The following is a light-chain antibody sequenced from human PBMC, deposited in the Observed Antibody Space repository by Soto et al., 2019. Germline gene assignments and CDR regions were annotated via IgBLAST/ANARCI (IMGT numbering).Light chain of an antibody. Sequence: DIQMTQSPSSLSASVGDRVTITCRASQGISNYLAWYQQKPGKVPKLLIYAASTLQSGVPSRFSGSGSGTDFTLTTSNLQPEDVATSYCQKYNSAARTFGQGTKVEIK. CDR2: AAS. J-gene: IGKJ1*01. CDR1: QGISNY. V-gene: IGKV1-27*01. CDR3: QKYNSAART.